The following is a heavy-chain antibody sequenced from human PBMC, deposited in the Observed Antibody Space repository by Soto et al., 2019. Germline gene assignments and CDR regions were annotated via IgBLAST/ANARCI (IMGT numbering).Heavy chain of an antibody. CDR3: ARLRQMTLIDY. V-gene: IGHV4-59*01. J-gene: IGHJ4*02. CDR2: IYYSGST. CDR1: GGSISSYY. Sequence: PSETLSLTCTVSGGSISSYYWSWIRQPPGKGLEWIGYIYYSGSTNYNPSLKSRVTISVDTSKNQFSLKLSSVTAADTAVYYCARLRQMTLIDYWSQGTLVTVS.